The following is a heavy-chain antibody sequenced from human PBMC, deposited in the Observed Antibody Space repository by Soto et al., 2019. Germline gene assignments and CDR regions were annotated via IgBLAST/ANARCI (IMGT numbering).Heavy chain of an antibody. CDR1: GFSLTTPLVG. J-gene: IGHJ5*02. Sequence: QITLKESGPALVRPTQTLTLTCTFSGFSLTTPLVGVGWIRQPPGKALEWLALIYWDDDRRYSPSLRSRLTITKDTSENQVVLTMTNMDPVDTATYYCARSHYQGFCTAGNCYPFTSWGPGTLVTVSS. V-gene: IGHV2-5*02. CDR2: IYWDDDR. D-gene: IGHD2-15*01. CDR3: ARSHYQGFCTAGNCYPFTS.